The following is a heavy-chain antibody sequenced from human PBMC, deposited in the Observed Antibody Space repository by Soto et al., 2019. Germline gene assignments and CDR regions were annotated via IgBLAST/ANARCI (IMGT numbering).Heavy chain of an antibody. CDR1: GFTFSSYA. CDR2: ISGSGGST. CDR3: AKGAYCTNGVCPREYYYGMDV. D-gene: IGHD2-8*01. J-gene: IGHJ6*02. Sequence: EVQLLESGGGLVQPGGSLRLSCAASGFTFSSYAMSWVRQAPGKGLEWVSAISGSGGSTYYADSVKGRFTISRDNSKNTLYLQMNSLRAEDTAVYYCAKGAYCTNGVCPREYYYGMDVWGQGTTVTVSS. V-gene: IGHV3-23*01.